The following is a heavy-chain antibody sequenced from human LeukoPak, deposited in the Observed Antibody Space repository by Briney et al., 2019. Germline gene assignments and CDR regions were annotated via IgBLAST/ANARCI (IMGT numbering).Heavy chain of an antibody. CDR1: GITFRSYA. CDR2: ISGSGGST. V-gene: IGHV3-23*01. J-gene: IGHJ6*04. Sequence: GSLRLSCAAFGITFRSYAISWVRRAPGKGLGWVSAISGSGGSTYYADSVKGRFTISRDNSKNTLYLQMNSLRAEDTAVYYCAKDPRIEQWLYGMDVWGKGTTVTVSS. CDR3: AKDPRIEQWLYGMDV. D-gene: IGHD6-19*01.